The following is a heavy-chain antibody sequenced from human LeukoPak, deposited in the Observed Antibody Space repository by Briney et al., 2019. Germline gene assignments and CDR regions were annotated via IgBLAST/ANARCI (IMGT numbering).Heavy chain of an antibody. CDR1: GASFSGYY. CDR3: ASSRSYYESSGWSYGMDV. J-gene: IGHJ6*02. CDR2: INHSGTT. V-gene: IGHV4-34*01. Sequence: SEILSLTWGVYGASFSGYYWSWMRQSPGMGLDWIAEINHSGTTNYNPSFKSRVTISLDTSKNQFSLKLTSVTAADTAVYYCASSRSYYESSGWSYGMDVWGQGTTVTVSS. D-gene: IGHD3-22*01.